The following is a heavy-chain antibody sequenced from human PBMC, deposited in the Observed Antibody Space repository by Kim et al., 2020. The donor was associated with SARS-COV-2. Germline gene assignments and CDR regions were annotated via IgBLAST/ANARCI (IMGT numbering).Heavy chain of an antibody. CDR2: INHSGST. CDR3: ARQQLEYNWFDP. J-gene: IGHJ5*02. Sequence: SETLSLTCAVYGGSFSGYYWSWIRQPPGKGLEWIGEINHSGSTNYNPSLKSRVTISVDTSKNQFSLKLSSVTAADTAVYYCARQQLEYNWFDPWGQGTLVTVSS. V-gene: IGHV4-34*01. CDR1: GGSFSGYY. D-gene: IGHD6-13*01.